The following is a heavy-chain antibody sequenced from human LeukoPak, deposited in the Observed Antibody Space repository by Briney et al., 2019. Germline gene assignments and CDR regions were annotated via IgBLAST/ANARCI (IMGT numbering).Heavy chain of an antibody. CDR2: INGDGRNI. Sequence: PGGSLRLSCVASGFTFSSYWMHWVRQDPRKGLVWVSRINGDGRNINYADSVRGRFTISRDNSKNTLYLQMNSLRAEDTAVYYCARDPEDQWLVGCFDYWGQGTLVTVSS. CDR1: GFTFSSYW. J-gene: IGHJ4*02. V-gene: IGHV3-74*01. D-gene: IGHD6-19*01. CDR3: ARDPEDQWLVGCFDY.